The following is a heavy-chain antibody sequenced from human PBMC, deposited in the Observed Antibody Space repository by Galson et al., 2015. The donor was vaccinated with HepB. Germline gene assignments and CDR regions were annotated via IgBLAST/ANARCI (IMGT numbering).Heavy chain of an antibody. CDR2: IFPGDSDT. J-gene: IGHJ5*02. D-gene: IGHD1-26*01. CDR3: ARHGAPIVVAGTKGRFDT. Sequence: QSGAEVKKPGESLRISCKGSGYKFTSDWIGWVRQMPGKGLEWMGIIFPGDSDTRYSPSFQGQVTISADKSISTAYLQWSSLKASDTAIYYCARHGAPIVVAGTKGRFDTWGQGTLVTVSS. CDR1: GYKFTSDW. V-gene: IGHV5-51*01.